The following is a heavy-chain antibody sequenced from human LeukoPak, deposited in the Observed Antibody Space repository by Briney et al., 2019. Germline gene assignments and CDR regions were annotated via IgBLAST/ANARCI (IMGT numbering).Heavy chain of an antibody. J-gene: IGHJ4*02. V-gene: IGHV3-21*01. CDR1: GFTFSSYS. D-gene: IGHD3-22*01. CDR3: AREISDYYDSSGYYFPGCDY. Sequence: GGSLRLSCAASGFTFSSYSMNWVRQAPGKGLEWVSSISSSSSYIYYADSVKGRFTISRDNAKNSLYLQMNSLRAEDTAVYYCAREISDYYDSSGYYFPGCDYWGQGTLVTVSS. CDR2: ISSSSSYI.